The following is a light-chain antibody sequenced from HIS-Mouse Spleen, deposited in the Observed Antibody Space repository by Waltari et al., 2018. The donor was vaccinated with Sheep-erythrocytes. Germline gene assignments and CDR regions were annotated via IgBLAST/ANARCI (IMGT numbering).Light chain of an antibody. CDR1: RSDVCAYNY. V-gene: IGLV2-11*01. CDR3: CSYAGSYNHV. Sequence: QSALTQPRSVSGSPGQSVTISCTGTRSDVCAYNYVSWYQQHPGKAPKLMIYDVSKRPSGVPDRFSGSKSGNTASLTISGLQAEDEADYYCCSYAGSYNHVFATGTKVTVL. CDR2: DVS. J-gene: IGLJ1*01.